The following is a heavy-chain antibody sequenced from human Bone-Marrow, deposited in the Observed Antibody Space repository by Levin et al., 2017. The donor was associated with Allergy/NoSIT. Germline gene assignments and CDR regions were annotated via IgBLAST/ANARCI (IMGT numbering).Heavy chain of an antibody. Sequence: GESLKISCKASGYTFTSFGIYWVRQAPGQGLEWMGWINTYNGHTEYSEKFQDRVTIASDTSATTVYMELSSLKSEDTAVYYCARATLPWVQPWPFDFWGQGTLVSVSS. CDR1: GYTFTSFG. CDR3: ARATLPWVQPWPFDF. V-gene: IGHV1-3*04. CDR2: INTYNGHT. D-gene: IGHD1-1*01. J-gene: IGHJ4*02.